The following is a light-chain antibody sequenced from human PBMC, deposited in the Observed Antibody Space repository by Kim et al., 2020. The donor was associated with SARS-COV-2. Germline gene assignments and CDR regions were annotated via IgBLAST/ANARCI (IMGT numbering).Light chain of an antibody. J-gene: IGLJ1*01. CDR3: QCYDGSSYV. CDR1: SGSIASNY. Sequence: NFMLTQPHSVSESPGKTVTISCTGSSGSIASNYVQWYQQRPGSAPTTMIYEDNQRPSGVPDRFSGSIDSSSNSASLTISGLRTEDEADYYCQCYDGSSYVFGTGTKVTVL. CDR2: EDN. V-gene: IGLV6-57*02.